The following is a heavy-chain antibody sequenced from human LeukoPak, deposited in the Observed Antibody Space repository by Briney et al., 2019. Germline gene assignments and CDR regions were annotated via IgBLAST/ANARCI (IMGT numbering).Heavy chain of an antibody. J-gene: IGHJ4*02. CDR1: GYSFTSYW. CDR2: IYPGDSDT. V-gene: IGHV5-51*01. CDR3: ARAPPYAGFDY. Sequence: GESLQISCKGSGYSFTSYWIGWVRQLPGKGLEWMGIIYPGDSDTRYSPSFQGQVTISADKSISTAYLQWSSLKASDTAMYYCARAPPYAGFDYWGQGTLVTVSS.